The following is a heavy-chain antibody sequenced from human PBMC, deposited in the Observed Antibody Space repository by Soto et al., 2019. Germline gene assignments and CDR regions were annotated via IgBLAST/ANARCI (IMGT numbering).Heavy chain of an antibody. CDR3: ARGGHVVVVTAAFDY. Sequence: QVQLMQSGAEVKKPGASVKVSCKASGDTFTNYYIHWVRQAPGQGLEWMGTVNPSGGHTTYSQNFLGRVTMTWDTSTSTLYMELTSLKSDDTAVYYCARGGHVVVVTAAFDYWGQGTLVTVSS. CDR1: GDTFTNYY. CDR2: VNPSGGHT. V-gene: IGHV1-46*01. J-gene: IGHJ4*02. D-gene: IGHD2-21*02.